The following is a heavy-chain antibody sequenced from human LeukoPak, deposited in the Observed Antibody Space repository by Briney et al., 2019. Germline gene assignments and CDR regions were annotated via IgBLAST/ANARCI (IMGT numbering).Heavy chain of an antibody. J-gene: IGHJ6*03. CDR1: GFTFSSYE. Sequence: GGSLRLSCAASGFTFSSYEMNWVRQAPGKGLEWVSYISSSGSTIYYADSVKGRFTISRDNAKNSLYLQMNSLRAEDTAVYYCARVGSYSYYYYYMDVWGKGTTVTISS. V-gene: IGHV3-48*03. CDR2: ISSSGSTI. CDR3: ARVGSYSYYYYYMDV. D-gene: IGHD1-26*01.